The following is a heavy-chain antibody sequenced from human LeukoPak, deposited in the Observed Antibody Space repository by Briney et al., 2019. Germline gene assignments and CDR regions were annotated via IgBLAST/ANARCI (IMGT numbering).Heavy chain of an antibody. CDR1: GFTFSSYS. D-gene: IGHD2-2*01. J-gene: IGHJ4*02. Sequence: GGSLRLSCAASGFTFSSYSMNWVRQAPGKGLEWVSSISSSSSYIYYADSVKGRFTISRDNAKNSLYLQMNSLRAEDTAVYYCARADDVVVPAATFDYWGQGTLVTVSS. CDR2: ISSSSSYI. V-gene: IGHV3-21*01. CDR3: ARADDVVVPAATFDY.